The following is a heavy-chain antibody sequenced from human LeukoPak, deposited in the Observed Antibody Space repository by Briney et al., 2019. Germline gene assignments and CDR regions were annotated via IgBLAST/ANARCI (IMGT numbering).Heavy chain of an antibody. CDR3: ARRYGVYRYYYYGMDV. D-gene: IGHD4-17*01. CDR2: IDPSDSYT. J-gene: IGHJ6*02. Sequence: GESLRISCKGSGYSFTSYWISWVRQMPGKGLEWMGRIDPSDSYTNYSPSFQGHVTISADKSISTAYLQWSSLKASDTAMYYCARRYGVYRYYYYGMDVWGQGTTVTVSS. CDR1: GYSFTSYW. V-gene: IGHV5-10-1*01.